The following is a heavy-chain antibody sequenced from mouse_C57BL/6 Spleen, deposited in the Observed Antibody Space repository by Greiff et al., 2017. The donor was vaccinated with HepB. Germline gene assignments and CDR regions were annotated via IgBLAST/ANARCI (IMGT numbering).Heavy chain of an antibody. D-gene: IGHD2-4*01. V-gene: IGHV5-9*01. CDR3: ARRDYDGPMDY. CDR2: ISGGGGNT. CDR1: GFTFSSYT. J-gene: IGHJ4*01. Sequence: EVQGVESGGGLVKPGGSLKLSCAASGFTFSSYTMSWVRQTPEKRLEWVATISGGGGNTYYPDSVKGRFTISRDNAKNTLYLQMSSLRSEDTALYYCARRDYDGPMDYWGQGTSVTVSS.